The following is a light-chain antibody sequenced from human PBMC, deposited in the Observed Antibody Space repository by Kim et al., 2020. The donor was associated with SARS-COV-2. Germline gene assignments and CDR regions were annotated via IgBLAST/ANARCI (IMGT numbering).Light chain of an antibody. CDR3: QQYNGDWT. J-gene: IGKJ1*01. CDR2: KAS. V-gene: IGKV1-5*03. Sequence: SASMGDRVTSTCRASQNINKWLAWYQQKPGRAPKLLISKASTLQSGVPSRFRGSGAVTEVILTISSLQPDDLATYFCQQYNGDWTFGQGTKVDIK. CDR1: QNINKW.